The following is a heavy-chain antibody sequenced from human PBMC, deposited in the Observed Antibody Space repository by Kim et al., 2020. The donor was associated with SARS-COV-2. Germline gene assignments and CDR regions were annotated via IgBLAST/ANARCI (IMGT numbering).Heavy chain of an antibody. CDR2: ISDDGHSI. D-gene: IGHD3-16*01. V-gene: IGHV3-48*02. CDR3: ATDGLGVMPGDALDI. J-gene: IGHJ3*02. CDR1: GFTFYTHS. Sequence: GGSLRLSCEASGFTFYTHSMNWVRQVPGKGLEWLSYISDDGHSIHYADSVKGRFTISRDDAKNSVFLQMNSLRDGDTAVYYCATDGLGVMPGDALDIWGQGTMVIVSS.